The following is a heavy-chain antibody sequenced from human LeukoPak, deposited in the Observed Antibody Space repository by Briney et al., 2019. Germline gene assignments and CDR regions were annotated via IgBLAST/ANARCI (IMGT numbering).Heavy chain of an antibody. V-gene: IGHV1-58*02. J-gene: IGHJ3*02. CDR1: GFTFTISA. Sequence: SVTVSCKASGFTFTISAMQWVRQARGQRLEWIGWIVVGSGNTNYAQKFQERVTITSDMSTSTAYMELSSLRSEDTAVYYCAAGTPNIVAHDAFDIWGQGTMVTVSS. CDR2: IVVGSGNT. D-gene: IGHD5-12*01. CDR3: AAGTPNIVAHDAFDI.